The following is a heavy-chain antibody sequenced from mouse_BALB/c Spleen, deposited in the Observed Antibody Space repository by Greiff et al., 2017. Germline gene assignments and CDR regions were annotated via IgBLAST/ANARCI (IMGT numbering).Heavy chain of an antibody. Sequence: EVKLMESGPGLVKPSQSLSLTCSVTGYSITSGYYWTWIRQFPGNKLEWMGYISYDGSNNYNPSLKNRISITRDTSKNQFFLKLNSVTTEDTATYYCARDEEVRRYFDVWGAGTTVTVSS. CDR2: ISYDGSN. CDR1: GYSITSGYY. J-gene: IGHJ1*01. CDR3: ARDEEVRRYFDV. D-gene: IGHD2-14*01. V-gene: IGHV3-6*02.